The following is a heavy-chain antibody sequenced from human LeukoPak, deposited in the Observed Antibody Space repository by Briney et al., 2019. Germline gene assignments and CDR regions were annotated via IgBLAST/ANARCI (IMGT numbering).Heavy chain of an antibody. CDR2: IYTSGST. CDR1: GGSISSGSYY. Sequence: SETLSLTCTVSGGSISSGSYYRSWIRQPAGKGLEWIGRIYTSGSTNYNPSLKSRVTISVDTSKNQFSLKLSSVTAADTAVYYCARGKVIAAAGTDYYYYYMDVWGKGTTVTISS. CDR3: ARGKVIAAAGTDYYYYYMDV. D-gene: IGHD6-13*01. V-gene: IGHV4-61*02. J-gene: IGHJ6*03.